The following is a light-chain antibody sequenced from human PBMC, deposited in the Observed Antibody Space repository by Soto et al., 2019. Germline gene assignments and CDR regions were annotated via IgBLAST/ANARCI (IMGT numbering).Light chain of an antibody. CDR3: KEGLQSRT. J-gene: IGKJ1*01. V-gene: IGKV2-28*01. CDR2: LGS. CDR1: QSLLHSNGFNY. Sequence: DIVMTQSPLSLPVTPGQPASISCSSSQSLLHSNGFNYLDWYLKKPGHSPQLLIYLGSNRASGVPDRFSGSGSGTDFTLEISRVEAEDVGVYYCKEGLQSRTFGQGTQVDIK.